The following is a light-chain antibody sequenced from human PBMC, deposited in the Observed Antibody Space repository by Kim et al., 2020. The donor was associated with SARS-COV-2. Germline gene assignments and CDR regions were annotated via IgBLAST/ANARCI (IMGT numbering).Light chain of an antibody. J-gene: IGKJ5*01. Sequence: IVLTQSPGTLSLSPGERVSLSCRASHSVSSSFLAWYQQRPGQAPRLLITGASDRATGIPDRFSGSGSGTDFTLTISRLEPEDFAVYYCQQYGSSRITFGQGTRLEI. CDR2: GAS. CDR1: HSVSSSF. V-gene: IGKV3-20*01. CDR3: QQYGSSRIT.